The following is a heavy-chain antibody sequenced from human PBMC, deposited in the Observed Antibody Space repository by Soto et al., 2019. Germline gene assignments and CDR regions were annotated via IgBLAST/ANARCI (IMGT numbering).Heavy chain of an antibody. CDR1: GGSISNYY. CDR3: SSGGNWFDP. V-gene: IGHV4-59*01. CDR2: MYYNGNI. J-gene: IGHJ5*02. Sequence: SETLSLTCNVSGGSISNYYWTWVRQSPEKGLEWIGYMYYNGNINYNPSLKSRVTISIDTSKNQFSLTLKSVTAADTAGDYCSSGGNWFDPWGQGVLVTVSS. D-gene: IGHD3-16*01.